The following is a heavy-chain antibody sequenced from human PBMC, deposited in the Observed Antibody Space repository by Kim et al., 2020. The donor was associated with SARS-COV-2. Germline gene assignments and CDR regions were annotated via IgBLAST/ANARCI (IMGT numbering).Heavy chain of an antibody. CDR3: TTGSYCSGGSCYPLGLG. D-gene: IGHD2-15*01. V-gene: IGHV3-15*01. CDR1: GFTFSNAW. Sequence: GGSLRLSCAASGFTFSNAWMSWVRQAPGKGLEWVGRIKSKTDGGTTDYAAPVKGRFTISRDDSKNTLYLQMNSLKTEDTAVYYCTTGSYCSGGSCYPLGLGWGQGTLVTVSS. CDR2: IKSKTDGGTT. J-gene: IGHJ4*02.